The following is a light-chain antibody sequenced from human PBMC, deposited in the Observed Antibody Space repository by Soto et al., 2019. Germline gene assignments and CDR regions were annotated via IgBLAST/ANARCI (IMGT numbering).Light chain of an antibody. V-gene: IGLV2-23*01. Sequence: QSVLTQPASVSGSPGQSITISCSGTSSDVGSSNLVSWYQQHPGKAPKLIIFEGDRRPSGVSGRFSGSKSGNTVSLTISGLQAEDEADYYCCSFARSSSFYAFGTGTKVTVL. J-gene: IGLJ1*01. CDR2: EGD. CDR1: SSDVGSSNL. CDR3: CSFARSSSFYA.